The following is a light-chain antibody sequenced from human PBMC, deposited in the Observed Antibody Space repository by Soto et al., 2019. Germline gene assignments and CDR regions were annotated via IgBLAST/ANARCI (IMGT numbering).Light chain of an antibody. Sequence: DIQMTQSPSSLSASVGDRGTITCRASQSISSYLNWYQQRPGKAPKLLIYAASSLQSGVPSRFSGSGSGTDFPLTISSLLPEDFATYYCQQSYSTSKITFGQGTRLEIK. CDR1: QSISSY. V-gene: IGKV1-39*01. CDR2: AAS. J-gene: IGKJ5*01. CDR3: QQSYSTSKIT.